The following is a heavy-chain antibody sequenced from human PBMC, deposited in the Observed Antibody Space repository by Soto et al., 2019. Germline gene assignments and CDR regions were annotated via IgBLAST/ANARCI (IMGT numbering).Heavy chain of an antibody. CDR1: GYTFTSYA. J-gene: IGHJ5*02. CDR2: INAGNGNT. CDR3: ARAGTTTGLRGWVLYNWFDP. V-gene: IGHV1-3*01. D-gene: IGHD4-17*01. Sequence: ASVKVSCKASGYTFTSYAMHWVRQAPGQRLEWMGWINAGNGNTKYSQKFQGRVTISVDTSKNQFSLKLSSVTAADTAVYYCARAGTTTGLRGWVLYNWFDPWGQGTLVTVSS.